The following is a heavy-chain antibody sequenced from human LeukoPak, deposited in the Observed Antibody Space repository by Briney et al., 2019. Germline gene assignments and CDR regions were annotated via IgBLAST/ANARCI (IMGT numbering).Heavy chain of an antibody. Sequence: GGTLRLSCAASGFTFSSYGMSWVRQAPGKGLEWVSSISSSSSYIYYADSVKGRFTISRDNAKNTLYLQMNSLRAEDTAVYYCARAGIAVAGDLDYWGQGTLVTVSS. CDR2: ISSSSSYI. CDR3: ARAGIAVAGDLDY. J-gene: IGHJ4*02. V-gene: IGHV3-21*01. CDR1: GFTFSSYG. D-gene: IGHD6-19*01.